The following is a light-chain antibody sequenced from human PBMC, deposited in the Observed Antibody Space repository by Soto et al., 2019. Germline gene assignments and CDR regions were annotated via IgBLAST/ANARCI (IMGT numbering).Light chain of an antibody. J-gene: IGLJ1*01. V-gene: IGLV2-8*01. CDR1: SSDVGLYDY. Sequence: QSVLTQPASVSGSPGQSITIPCTGTSSDVGLYDYVSWYQQHPGKVPKLLIYEVTQRPSGVPDRFSGSKSGNTASLTVSGLQAKDEADYYCSSYGGNSNYVFGTGTKVTVL. CDR2: EVT. CDR3: SSYGGNSNYV.